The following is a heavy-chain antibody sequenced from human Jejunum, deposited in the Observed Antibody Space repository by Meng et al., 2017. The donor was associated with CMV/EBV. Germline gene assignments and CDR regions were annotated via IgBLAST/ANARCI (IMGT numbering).Heavy chain of an antibody. Sequence: CAASGLTFSSYGMHWVRQAPGKGLEYVSAISSNGGSTYYADSVKGRFTISRDNSKNTLYLQMGSLRTEDMAVYYCARAYSRAYDYWGQGTLVTVSS. CDR3: ARAYSRAYDY. D-gene: IGHD3-16*01. CDR2: ISSNGGST. V-gene: IGHV3-64*02. CDR1: GLTFSSYG. J-gene: IGHJ4*02.